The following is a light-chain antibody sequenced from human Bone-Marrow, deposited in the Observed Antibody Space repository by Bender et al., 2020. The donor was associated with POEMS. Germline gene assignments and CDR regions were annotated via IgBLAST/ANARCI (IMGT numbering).Light chain of an antibody. V-gene: IGLV1-47*02. Sequence: QYVLTQPPSASGTPGQRVTISCSGGSSNIGAHAVNWYQHLPGTAPKLLIYSSHRRPSEVPDRFSGSRSGTSASLAISGLRSEDEADYYCAVWDGSLSAYVFGAGTKVTV. CDR3: AVWDGSLSAYV. CDR2: SSH. CDR1: SSNIGAHA. J-gene: IGLJ1*01.